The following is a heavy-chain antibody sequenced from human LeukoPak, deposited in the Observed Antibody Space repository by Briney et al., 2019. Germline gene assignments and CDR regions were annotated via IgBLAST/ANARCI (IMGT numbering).Heavy chain of an antibody. Sequence: ASVKVSCKASGYTFTGYYMHWVRQAPGQGLEWMGWINPYNGATNYAQKLQGRVTMTTDTSTSTAYMELRSLRSDDTAVYYCARSRTIVDTAMVPFDYWGQGTLVTVSS. CDR3: ARSRTIVDTAMVPFDY. D-gene: IGHD5-18*01. J-gene: IGHJ4*02. CDR2: INPYNGAT. CDR1: GYTFTGYY. V-gene: IGHV1-18*04.